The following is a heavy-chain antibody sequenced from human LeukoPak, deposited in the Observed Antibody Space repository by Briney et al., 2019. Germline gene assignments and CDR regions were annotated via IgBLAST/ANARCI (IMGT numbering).Heavy chain of an antibody. CDR3: ARERSSSWDQWFDP. D-gene: IGHD6-13*01. CDR2: INAGDGNT. CDR1: GYTFTSYA. V-gene: IGHV1-3*03. J-gene: IGHJ5*02. Sequence: ASVKVSCTASGYTFTSYAMHWVRQAPGQRLEWMGWINAGDGNTKYSQEFQGRVTITRDTSASTAYMELSSLRSEDMAVYYGARERSSSWDQWFDPWGQGTLVTVSS.